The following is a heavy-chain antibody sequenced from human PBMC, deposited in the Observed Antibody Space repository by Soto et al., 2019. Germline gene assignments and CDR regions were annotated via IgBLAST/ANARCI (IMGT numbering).Heavy chain of an antibody. CDR3: ASSYGTSWYGDY. J-gene: IGHJ4*02. CDR2: ISPSSRNP. D-gene: IGHD6-13*01. Sequence: SVKVSCKASGYTFTSYGISWVRQAPGQGLEWMGGISPSSRNPNYAQRFQGRVTITADESTSTVSMEVSSLKSEDTALYYCASSYGTSWYGDYWGQGTLVTSPQ. V-gene: IGHV1-69*13. CDR1: GYTFTSYG.